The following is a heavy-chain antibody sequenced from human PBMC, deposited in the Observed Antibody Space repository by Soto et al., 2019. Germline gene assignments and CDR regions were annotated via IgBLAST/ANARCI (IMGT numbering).Heavy chain of an antibody. CDR1: SGSITSSKW. V-gene: IGHV4-4*03. J-gene: IGHJ4*02. D-gene: IGHD6-13*01. Sequence: QVQLQESGPGLVKPPGTLSLTCTVSSGSITSSKWWSWVRQPPGKGLEWIGEIYHGGSNNYNPSLKGRVTLSVDKSKNQCALQLNSVTAADTAVYYCASHLTMSGTRGFDSWGQGTLVTVSS. CDR2: IYHGGSN. CDR3: ASHLTMSGTRGFDS.